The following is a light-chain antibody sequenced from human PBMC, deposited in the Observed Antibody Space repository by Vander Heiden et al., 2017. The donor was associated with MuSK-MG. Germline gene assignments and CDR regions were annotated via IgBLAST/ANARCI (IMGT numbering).Light chain of an antibody. CDR3: QQDDNWPRT. Sequence: EIVSAVSPATLSVSPGERATLPCKASQSVSSNLDWYQQKPGQAPRLLIYGASTRATGIPARFSGSGSGTEFTLTISSLQSEDFAVYYCQQDDNWPRTFGQGTKVEIK. V-gene: IGKV3-15*01. CDR1: QSVSSN. CDR2: GAS. J-gene: IGKJ1*01.